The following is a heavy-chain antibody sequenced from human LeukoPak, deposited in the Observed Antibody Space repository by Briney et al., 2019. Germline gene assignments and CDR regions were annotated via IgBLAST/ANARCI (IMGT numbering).Heavy chain of an antibody. J-gene: IGHJ5*02. CDR3: ARTGSLTTVTTTLDWFDP. CDR2: ISAYNGNT. CDR1: GYTFTNYG. V-gene: IGHV1-18*01. Sequence: ASVKVSCKASGYTFTNYGISWVRQAPGQGLEWMGWISAYNGNTNYAQKLQGRVTMTTDTSTSTAYMELRSLRSDDTAVYYCARTGSLTTVTTTLDWFDPWGQGTLVTVSS. D-gene: IGHD4-17*01.